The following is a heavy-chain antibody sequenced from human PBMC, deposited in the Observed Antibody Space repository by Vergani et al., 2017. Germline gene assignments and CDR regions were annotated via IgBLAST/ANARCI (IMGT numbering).Heavy chain of an antibody. D-gene: IGHD1-26*01. J-gene: IGHJ4*02. Sequence: EVQLLESGGGLVQPGGSLRLSCAVSGFTFSSYAMSWVRQAPGKGLEWVSAISGSGGITYYADSVKGRFTISRDNSKNTLYLQMNSLRAEDTAVYYCAKVRPFLGRSYFSSALDYWGQGTLVTVSS. CDR2: ISGSGGIT. V-gene: IGHV3-23*01. CDR3: AKVRPFLGRSYFSSALDY. CDR1: GFTFSSYA.